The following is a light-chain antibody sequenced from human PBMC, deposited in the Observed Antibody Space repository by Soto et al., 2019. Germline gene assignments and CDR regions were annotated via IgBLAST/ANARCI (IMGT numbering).Light chain of an antibody. V-gene: IGKV1-33*01. CDR2: DAS. J-gene: IGKJ3*01. CDR1: QDISNY. Sequence: DIQMTQSPSSLYASVGDRVTITCPASQDISNYLNWYQQKPGKAPKLLLYDASNLDTGVPSRLSGRGSGRDFSFTISSLQPENIPTYYCQRKHNLPTFGPGTKVDIK. CDR3: QRKHNLPT.